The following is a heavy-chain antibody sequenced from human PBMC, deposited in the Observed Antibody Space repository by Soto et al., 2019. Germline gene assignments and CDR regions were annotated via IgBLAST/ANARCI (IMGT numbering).Heavy chain of an antibody. CDR1: GGSVSSSSYS. V-gene: IGHV4-39*02. D-gene: IGHD2-2*01. J-gene: IGHJ6*02. CDR2: IYSSENT. Sequence: QLQLQESGPGLVKPSETLSLTCTVSGGSVSSSSYSWGWIRQPPGKGLEWIGTIYSSENTYYNPSLLSRVTISVDTSKNHFSLKLSSVTAADTAVYYCARLNGYFISTNCHGYYGMDVWGQGTTVTVSS. CDR3: ARLNGYFISTNCHGYYGMDV.